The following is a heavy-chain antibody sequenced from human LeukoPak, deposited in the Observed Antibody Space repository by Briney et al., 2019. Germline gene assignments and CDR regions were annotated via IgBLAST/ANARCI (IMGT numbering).Heavy chain of an antibody. CDR2: ISYDGSNK. J-gene: IGHJ5*02. CDR3: ARDGNYYGSGSYQNWFDP. D-gene: IGHD3-10*01. V-gene: IGHV3-30*04. CDR1: GFTFSSYA. Sequence: GRSLRLSCAASGFTFSSYAMHWVRQAPGKGLEWVAVISYDGSNKYHADSVKGRFTISRDNSKNTLYLQMNSLRAEDTAVYYCARDGNYYGSGSYQNWFDPWGQGTLVTVSS.